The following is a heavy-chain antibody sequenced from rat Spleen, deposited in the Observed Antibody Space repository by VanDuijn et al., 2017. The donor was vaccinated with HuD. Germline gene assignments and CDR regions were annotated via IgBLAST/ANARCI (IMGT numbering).Heavy chain of an antibody. CDR2: ISSDGGNT. CDR3: ARLRYNPFDY. CDR1: GFTFSDYY. V-gene: IGHV5S13*01. D-gene: IGHD1-5*01. J-gene: IGHJ2*01. Sequence: EVQLVESDGGLVQPGRSLKLSCAASGFTFSDYYMAWVRQAPTKGLEWVATISSDGGNTYYRGSVKGRFTISRDNAKNTQYLQMDSLRSEDTATYYCARLRYNPFDYWGQGVMVTVSS.